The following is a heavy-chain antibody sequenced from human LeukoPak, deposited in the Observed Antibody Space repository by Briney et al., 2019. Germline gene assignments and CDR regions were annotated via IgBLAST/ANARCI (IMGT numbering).Heavy chain of an antibody. V-gene: IGHV3-74*03. CDR1: GFTFSAYW. D-gene: IGHD2-15*01. CDR3: TRSLVVGGTRPNDY. Sequence: PGGSLRLSCAASGFTFSAYWMHWVRQAPGKGLVWLSRINTGGNDITYADSVKGRFTISRDNAKNTLYLQTNSLTVEDTAVYFCTRSLVVGGTRPNDYWGQGTLVTVAS. J-gene: IGHJ4*02. CDR2: INTGGNDI.